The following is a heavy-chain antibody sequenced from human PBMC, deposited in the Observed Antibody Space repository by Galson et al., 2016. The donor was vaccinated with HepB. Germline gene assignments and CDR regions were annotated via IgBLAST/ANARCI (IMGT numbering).Heavy chain of an antibody. CDR2: ISFDGKTK. D-gene: IGHD3-16*01. Sequence: SLRLSCAASGFTFSSHGMHWVRQAPGKGLGWVAVISFDGKTKYYADSVKGRLIISRDNSANSLYLQINSLRRDDTAVYYCARRSRLNYYDHYNMDVWGLGTTVIVSS. J-gene: IGHJ6*02. V-gene: IGHV3-30*03. CDR1: GFTFSSHG. CDR3: ARRSRLNYYDHYNMDV.